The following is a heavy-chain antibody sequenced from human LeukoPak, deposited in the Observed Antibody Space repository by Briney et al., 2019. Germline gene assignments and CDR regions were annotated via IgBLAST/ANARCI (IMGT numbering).Heavy chain of an antibody. V-gene: IGHV3-21*01. J-gene: IGHJ4*02. CDR3: AKDSRWLGELFTFYFDY. CDR2: ISSSSSYI. D-gene: IGHD3-10*01. CDR1: GFTFSSYS. Sequence: GGSLRLSCAASGFTFSSYSMNWVRQAPGKGLEWVSSISSSSSYIYYADSVKGRFTISRDNSRNTLFLQMNSLRAEDTAVYYCAKDSRWLGELFTFYFDYWGQGTPVTVSS.